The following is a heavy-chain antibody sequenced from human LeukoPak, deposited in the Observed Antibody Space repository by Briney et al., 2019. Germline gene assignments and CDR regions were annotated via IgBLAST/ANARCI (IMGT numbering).Heavy chain of an antibody. D-gene: IGHD3-22*01. Sequence: PSETLSLTCTVSGDSIGSYYWNWIRQSPGEEMEWIGYVYYLGSTMYNPSLKSRVNISVNRSTNQFSLSVSSVTVADTAVYFCARTPKYFFDDSDSFYFDYWGQGALVTVSS. V-gene: IGHV4-59*01. CDR2: VYYLGST. CDR1: GDSIGSYY. J-gene: IGHJ4*02. CDR3: ARTPKYFFDDSDSFYFDY.